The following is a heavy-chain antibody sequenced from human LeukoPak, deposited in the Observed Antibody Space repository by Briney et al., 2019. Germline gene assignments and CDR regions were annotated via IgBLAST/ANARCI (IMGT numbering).Heavy chain of an antibody. CDR1: GFTFNIYG. Sequence: GSLRLSCAASGFTFNIYGMNWVRQAPGKGLEWVSIISSGSSAIFSADALKGRFTISRDDAKNLLYLDMNSLRAEDTAVYYCARGHTAVTRHFDFWGQGTLVTVSS. CDR3: ARGHTAVTRHFDF. V-gene: IGHV3-21*01. J-gene: IGHJ4*02. D-gene: IGHD4-17*01. CDR2: ISSGSSAI.